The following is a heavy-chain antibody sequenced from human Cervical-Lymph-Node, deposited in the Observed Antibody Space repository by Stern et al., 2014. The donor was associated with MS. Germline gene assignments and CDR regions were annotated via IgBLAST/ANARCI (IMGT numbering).Heavy chain of an antibody. J-gene: IGHJ4*02. CDR2: IYYSGST. CDR1: GCPISSYY. V-gene: IGHV4-59*01. D-gene: IGHD3-22*01. CDR3: ARGTYYYDSSGYFVFDY. Sequence: QLQLQESGPGLVKPSATLSLTCTVSGCPISSYYWSWIRQPPGKGLEWIGYIYYSGSTNSNPSLKSRVTISVDTSKNQFSLKLSSVTAADTAVYYCARGTYYYDSSGYFVFDYWGQGTLVTVSS.